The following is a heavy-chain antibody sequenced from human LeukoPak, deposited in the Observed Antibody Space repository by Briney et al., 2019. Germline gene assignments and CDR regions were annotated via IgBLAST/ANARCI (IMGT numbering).Heavy chain of an antibody. V-gene: IGHV3-74*01. CDR1: GFTFSSHW. Sequence: GGSLILSCAASGFTFSSHWMHWGCQVPGKGLVWVSCLNGDGSRTSYADSVKGRFTISRDNAKNTLYLQMNSLRAEDTAVYYCAGDRGAAAADYWGQGTLVTVSS. CDR2: LNGDGSRT. J-gene: IGHJ4*02. CDR3: AGDRGAAAADY. D-gene: IGHD6-13*01.